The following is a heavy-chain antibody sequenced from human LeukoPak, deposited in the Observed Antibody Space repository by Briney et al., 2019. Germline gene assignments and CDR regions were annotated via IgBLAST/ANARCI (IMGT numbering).Heavy chain of an antibody. D-gene: IGHD5-18*01. CDR2: IYYSGST. V-gene: IGHV4-59*01. CDR1: GGSISSYY. Sequence: SETLSLTCTVSGGSISSYYWSRTRQPPGKGLEWIGYIYYSGSTNYNPSLKSRVTISVDTSKNQFSLKLSSVTAADTAVYYCAREDAAMVTRWGQGTLVTVSS. J-gene: IGHJ4*02. CDR3: AREDAAMVTR.